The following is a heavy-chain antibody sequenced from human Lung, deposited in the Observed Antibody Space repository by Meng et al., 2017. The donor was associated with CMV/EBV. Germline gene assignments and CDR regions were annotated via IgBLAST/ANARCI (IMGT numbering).Heavy chain of an antibody. D-gene: IGHD2-2*01. CDR1: GGTFSSYA. Sequence: SVKVSCKASGGTFSSYAISWVRQAPGQGLEWMGGIIPTFGTANYAQKFQGRVTITTDESTSTAYMELSSLRSENTAVYYCARGKDIVVVPAAYTFDYWGQGTLVTVSS. CDR3: ARGKDIVVVPAAYTFDY. V-gene: IGHV1-69*05. J-gene: IGHJ4*02. CDR2: IIPTFGTA.